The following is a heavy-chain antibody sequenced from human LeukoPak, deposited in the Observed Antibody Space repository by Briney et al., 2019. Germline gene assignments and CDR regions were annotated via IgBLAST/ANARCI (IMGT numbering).Heavy chain of an antibody. J-gene: IGHJ4*02. CDR3: ARDSGYYDYVWGSYRPTFDY. Sequence: PGGSLRLSCAASGFTFSSYSMNWVRQAPGKGLEWVSYISSSSSTIYYADSVKGRFTISRDNATNSPYLQMNSLRSEDTAVSYCARDSGYYDYVWGSYRPTFDYWGQGTLVTVSS. D-gene: IGHD3-16*02. V-gene: IGHV3-48*01. CDR2: ISSSSSTI. CDR1: GFTFSSYS.